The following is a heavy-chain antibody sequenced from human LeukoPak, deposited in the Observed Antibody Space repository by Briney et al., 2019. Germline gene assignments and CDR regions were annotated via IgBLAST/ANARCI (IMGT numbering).Heavy chain of an antibody. CDR3: ARDSPPGWNDLTSGAFDI. D-gene: IGHD1-1*01. J-gene: IGHJ3*02. CDR2: ISSSSITI. CDR1: GFTFSSYS. Sequence: GGSLRLSCAASGFTFSSYSMNWVRQAPGKGLEWVSYISSSSITIYYADSVKGRFTISRDNAKNSLYLQMNSLRADDTAVYYCARDSPPGWNDLTSGAFDIWGQGTMVTVSS. V-gene: IGHV3-48*04.